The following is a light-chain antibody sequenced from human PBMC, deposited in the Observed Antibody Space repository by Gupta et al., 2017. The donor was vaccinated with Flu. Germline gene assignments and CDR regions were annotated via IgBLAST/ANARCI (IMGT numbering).Light chain of an antibody. CDR3: QQSYDNPIT. J-gene: IGKJ5*01. CDR2: GAS. Sequence: DIQMTQSPSSLSASVGDRVTITCRASQSIITYLAWYQQKPGKAPELLIYGASNLQSDVPSRFSGSGSGTDFTLTITRLQPEDFSTYYCQQSYDNPITFGQGTRLEIK. CDR1: QSIITY. V-gene: IGKV1-39*01.